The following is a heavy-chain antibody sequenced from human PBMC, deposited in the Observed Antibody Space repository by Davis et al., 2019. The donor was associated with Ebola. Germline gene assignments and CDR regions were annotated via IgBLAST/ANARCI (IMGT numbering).Heavy chain of an antibody. CDR1: GASISGYY. V-gene: IGHV4-4*07. CDR3: AKDRGYYYEGAFDL. Sequence: PSETLSLTCTVSGASISGYYWSWIRQPAGKGLEWIGRIYNSGSTNYNPSLKSQVTMSVDTSKNQFSLKLTSVTAADTAVYYCAKDRGYYYEGAFDLWGQGTMVTVSS. CDR2: IYNSGST. D-gene: IGHD3-22*01. J-gene: IGHJ3*01.